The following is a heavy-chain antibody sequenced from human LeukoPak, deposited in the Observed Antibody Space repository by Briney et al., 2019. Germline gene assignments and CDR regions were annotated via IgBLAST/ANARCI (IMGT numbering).Heavy chain of an antibody. J-gene: IGHJ4*02. CDR2: IYYSGST. CDR3: ARGNYDYVWGGIDY. Sequence: KTSETLSLTCTVSGVSISSTSYYWGWIRQPPGKGLEWIASIYYSGSTYYNPSLKSRVTISVDTSKNQFSLKLSSVTAADTAVYYCARGNYDYVWGGIDYWGQGTLVTVSS. V-gene: IGHV4-39*01. CDR1: GVSISSTSYY. D-gene: IGHD3-16*01.